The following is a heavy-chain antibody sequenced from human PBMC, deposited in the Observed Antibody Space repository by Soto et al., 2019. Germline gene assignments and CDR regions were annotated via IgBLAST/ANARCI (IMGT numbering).Heavy chain of an antibody. D-gene: IGHD6-19*01. Sequence: ASVKVSCKASGYSLIDYYTHWVRQAPGQGLEWLGRISPKSGTMNYAQKFQGRVTLTWDASLNTAYMELSSLRSDDTALYYCARPPGYIRDWSYFDSWGQGTLVTVSS. CDR1: GYSLIDYY. V-gene: IGHV1-2*02. CDR3: ARPPGYIRDWSYFDS. CDR2: ISPKSGTM. J-gene: IGHJ4*02.